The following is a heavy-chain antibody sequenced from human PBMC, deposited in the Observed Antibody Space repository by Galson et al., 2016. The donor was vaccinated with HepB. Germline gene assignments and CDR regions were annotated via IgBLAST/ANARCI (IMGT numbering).Heavy chain of an antibody. J-gene: IGHJ4*02. Sequence: SLRLSCAASGFALGTYWIHWVRQVPGKGLVWVSRSTTDDYMTRYAASVKGRFTTTRENAKNTVYLQMNSLRAEGSAVYYCARDSGIAVSFDYWGQGTLVTVSS. D-gene: IGHD3-10*01. CDR2: STTDDYMT. CDR3: ARDSGIAVSFDY. V-gene: IGHV3-74*01. CDR1: GFALGTYW.